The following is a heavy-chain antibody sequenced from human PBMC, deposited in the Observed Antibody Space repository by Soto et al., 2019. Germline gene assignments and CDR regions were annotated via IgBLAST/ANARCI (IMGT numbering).Heavy chain of an antibody. CDR1: GYSFAGYW. CDR3: ARQGFSKHYFYAADV. CDR2: IYPGDSDT. J-gene: IGHJ6*02. V-gene: IGHV5-51*01. Sequence: PGESLKISCKGSGYSFAGYWIGWVRQMPGKGLDWMGVIYPGDSDTRYSPSFHGQVTISADKSISTAFLHLRSLEASDTATYFCARQGFSKHYFYAADVWGQGTTVTVSS. D-gene: IGHD6-13*01.